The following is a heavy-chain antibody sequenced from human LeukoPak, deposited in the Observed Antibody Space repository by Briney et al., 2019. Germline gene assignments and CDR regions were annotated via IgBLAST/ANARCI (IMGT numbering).Heavy chain of an antibody. CDR1: GYTFTSYG. CDR3: AREDYYDSSGYYYGEWFDP. D-gene: IGHD3-22*01. CDR2: ISAYNGNT. V-gene: IGHV1-18*01. Sequence: ASVKVSCKASGYTFTSYGISWVRQAPGQGLEWMGWISAYNGNTNYAQKLQGRVTMTTDTSTSTAYMELRSLRSDDTAVYYCAREDYYDSSGYYYGEWFDPWGQGTLVTVSS. J-gene: IGHJ5*02.